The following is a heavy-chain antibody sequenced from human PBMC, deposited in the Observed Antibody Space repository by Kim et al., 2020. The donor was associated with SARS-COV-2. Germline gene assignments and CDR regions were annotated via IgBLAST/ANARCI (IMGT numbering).Heavy chain of an antibody. CDR3: AKGVDIVVVVAADYFDY. CDR2: IRGSGGST. V-gene: IGHV3-23*01. J-gene: IGHJ4*02. D-gene: IGHD2-15*01. CDR1: GFTFSSYA. Sequence: GGSLRLSCAASGFTFSSYAMSWVRQAPGKGLEWVSAIRGSGGSTYYADSVKGRFTISRDNSKNTLYLQMNSLRAEDTAVYYCAKGVDIVVVVAADYFDYWGQGTLVTVSS.